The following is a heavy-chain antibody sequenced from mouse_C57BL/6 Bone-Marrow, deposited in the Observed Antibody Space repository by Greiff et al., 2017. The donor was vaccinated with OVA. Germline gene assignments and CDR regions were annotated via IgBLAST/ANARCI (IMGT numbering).Heavy chain of an antibody. CDR3: ARLITTVVATGYFDY. J-gene: IGHJ2*01. D-gene: IGHD1-1*01. Sequence: DVMLVESGGDLVKPGGSLKLSCAASGFTFSSSGMSWVRQTPDKRLEWVATISSAGSYTYYPDSVKGRFTISRDNAKNTLYLQMRSLKSEDTAMYYCARLITTVVATGYFDYWGQGTTLTVSS. V-gene: IGHV5-6*02. CDR1: GFTFSSSG. CDR2: ISSAGSYT.